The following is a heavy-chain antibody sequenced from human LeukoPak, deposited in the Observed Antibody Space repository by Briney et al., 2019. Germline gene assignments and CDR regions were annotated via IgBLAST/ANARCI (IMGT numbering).Heavy chain of an antibody. D-gene: IGHD6-13*01. CDR3: ARERRQSLAAAGINYI. J-gene: IGHJ4*02. Sequence: ASVKVSCKASGYTFTGYYMHWVRQAPGQGLEWMGWINPNSGGTNYAQKLQDRVTMTTDTSTSTAYMELRSLRSDDTAVYYCARERRQSLAAAGINYIWGQGTLVTVSS. CDR1: GYTFTGYY. CDR2: INPNSGGT. V-gene: IGHV1-2*02.